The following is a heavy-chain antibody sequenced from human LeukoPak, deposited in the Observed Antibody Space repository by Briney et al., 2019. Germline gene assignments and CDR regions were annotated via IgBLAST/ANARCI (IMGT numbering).Heavy chain of an antibody. D-gene: IGHD5-12*01. CDR3: AREAGDSGYSYFDY. CDR2: INTNTGNP. V-gene: IGHV7-4-1*02. Sequence: ASVKVSCKASGYTFTGYYMHWVRQAPGQGLEWMGWINTNTGNPTYAQGFTGRFVFSLDTSVSTAYLQISSLKAEDTAVYYCAREAGDSGYSYFDYWGQGTLVTVSS. CDR1: GYTFTGYY. J-gene: IGHJ4*02.